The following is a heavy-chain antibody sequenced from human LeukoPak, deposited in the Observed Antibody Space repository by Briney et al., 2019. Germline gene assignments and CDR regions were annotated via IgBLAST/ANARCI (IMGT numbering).Heavy chain of an antibody. J-gene: IGHJ2*01. CDR1: GYTFASYG. Sequence: ASAKVSCKASGYTFASYGISWVRQAPGQGLEWMGWISAYNGNTNYAQKLQGRVTMTTDTSTSTAYMELRSLRPDDTAVYYCARGYSNYWYFDLWGRGTLVTVSS. CDR2: ISAYNGNT. D-gene: IGHD4-11*01. V-gene: IGHV1-18*01. CDR3: ARGYSNYWYFDL.